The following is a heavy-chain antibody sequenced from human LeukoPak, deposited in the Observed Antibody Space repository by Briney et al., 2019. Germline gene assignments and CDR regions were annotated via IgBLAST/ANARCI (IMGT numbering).Heavy chain of an antibody. CDR1: GGSISSGDYY. CDR3: ARVAVRGSNFDY. D-gene: IGHD3-10*01. Sequence: SETLSLTCTVSGGSISSGDYYWSWIRQPPGKGLEWIEYIYYSGSTYYNPSLKSRVTISVDTSKNQFSLKLSSVTAADTAVYYCARVAVRGSNFDYWGQGTLVTVSS. J-gene: IGHJ4*02. V-gene: IGHV4-30-4*01. CDR2: IYYSGST.